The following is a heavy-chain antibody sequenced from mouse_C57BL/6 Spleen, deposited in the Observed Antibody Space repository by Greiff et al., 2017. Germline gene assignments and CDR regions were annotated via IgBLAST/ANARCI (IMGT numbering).Heavy chain of an antibody. V-gene: IGHV2-5*01. CDR1: GFSLTSYG. D-gene: IGHD1-1*01. Sequence: VQRVESGPGLVQPSQSLSITCTVSGFSLTSYGVHWVRQSPGKGLEWLGVIWRGGSPDYNAAFMSRLSITKDNSKRQVFFKMNSLQADDTAIYYCAKGDYYGSSPWFAYWGQGTLVTVSA. CDR2: IWRGGSP. CDR3: AKGDYYGSSPWFAY. J-gene: IGHJ3*01.